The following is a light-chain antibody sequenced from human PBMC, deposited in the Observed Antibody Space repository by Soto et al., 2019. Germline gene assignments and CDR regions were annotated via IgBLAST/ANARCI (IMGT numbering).Light chain of an antibody. Sequence: IRMTQSPSFLSPSIGQSVTMTCRASQVISTSLAWYQVKTGKAPKLLIYAASTLESGVPSRFSATVYGTEFSLTITSLQTEDFATYYCQQLFDSPITFGQGTRLEIK. CDR2: AAS. CDR3: QQLFDSPIT. CDR1: QVISTS. V-gene: IGKV1-9*01. J-gene: IGKJ5*01.